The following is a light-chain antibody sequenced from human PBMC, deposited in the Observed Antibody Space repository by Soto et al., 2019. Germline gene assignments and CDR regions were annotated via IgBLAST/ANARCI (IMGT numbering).Light chain of an antibody. CDR2: GAS. J-gene: IGKJ1*01. CDR3: QQYKT. V-gene: IGKV3-15*01. CDR1: QSVSSN. Sequence: EIVMTQSPATLSVSPGERATLSCRASQSVSSNLAWYQQKPGQAPRLLIYGASTRATGIPARFSGSGSGTEXXLXXXXXXXXDXAVYYCQQYKTFGQGTKVEIK.